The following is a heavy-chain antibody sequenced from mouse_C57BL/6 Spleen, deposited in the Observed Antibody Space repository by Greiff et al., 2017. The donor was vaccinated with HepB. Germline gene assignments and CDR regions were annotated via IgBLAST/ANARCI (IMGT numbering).Heavy chain of an antibody. CDR3: ARCYGSSYNYFDY. V-gene: IGHV3-6*01. CDR2: ISYDGSN. J-gene: IGHJ2*01. Sequence: EVKLQESGPGLVKPSQSLSLTCSVTGYSITSGYYWNWIRQFPGNKLEWMGYISYDGSNNYNPSLKNRISITRDTSKNQFFLKLNSVTTEDTATYYCARCYGSSYNYFDYWGQGTTLTVSS. D-gene: IGHD1-1*01. CDR1: GYSITSGYY.